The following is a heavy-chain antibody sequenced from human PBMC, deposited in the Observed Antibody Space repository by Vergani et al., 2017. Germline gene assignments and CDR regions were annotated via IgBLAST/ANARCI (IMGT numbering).Heavy chain of an antibody. CDR1: GGSFSGYY. V-gene: IGHV4-34*01. D-gene: IGHD3-22*01. CDR3: ARASKSYDYTGYRLEYTPGNFDL. Sequence: QVQLQQWGAGLLKPSETLSLTCAVYGGSFSGYYWSWIRQPPGKGLEWIGEINHSGSTNYNPSLKSRVTISVDTSKNQFSLKLNSVTAADTAVYYCARASKSYDYTGYRLEYTPGNFDLWGRGTLVTVSS. CDR2: INHSGST. J-gene: IGHJ2*01.